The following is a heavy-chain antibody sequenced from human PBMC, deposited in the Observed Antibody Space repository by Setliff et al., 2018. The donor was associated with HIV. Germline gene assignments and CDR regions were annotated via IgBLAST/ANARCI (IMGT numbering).Heavy chain of an antibody. J-gene: IGHJ5*02. V-gene: IGHV4-59*01. D-gene: IGHD2-2*01. Sequence: PSETLSLTCIVSGAPISSGTWSWIRQPPGKGLQWIGFIYNTETTNYNPSLKSRVTISLDTSNNQFSLNLTSLTAADTAVYYCARGGTSSNWFDPWGQGTLVTVSS. CDR1: GAPISSGT. CDR2: IYNTETT. CDR3: ARGGTSSNWFDP.